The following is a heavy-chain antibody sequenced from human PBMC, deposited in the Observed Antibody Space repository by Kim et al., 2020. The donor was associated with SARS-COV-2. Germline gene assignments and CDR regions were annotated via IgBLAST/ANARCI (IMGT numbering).Heavy chain of an antibody. CDR1: GGSISSYY. Sequence: SETLSLTCAVSGGSISSYYWSWIRQPPGKGLEWIGYIYYSGSTNYNPSLKSRVTISVDTSKNQFSLNLSSVTAADTAVYYCARHGAAIRFLEWSHLNAF. CDR3: ARHGAAIRFLEWSHLNAF. V-gene: IGHV4-59*08. J-gene: IGHJ3*01. D-gene: IGHD3-3*01. CDR2: IYYSGST.